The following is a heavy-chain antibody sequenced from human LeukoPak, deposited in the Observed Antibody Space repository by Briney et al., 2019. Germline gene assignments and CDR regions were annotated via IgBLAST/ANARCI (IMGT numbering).Heavy chain of an antibody. CDR3: ARFSQYYDSPTHYLDY. CDR2: TYYTGST. V-gene: IGHV4-59*08. Sequence: SEALSLTCTVSGVSISSYYWSWIRQPPGAGLEWLAYTYYTGSTNYNPSLKTRLTISVDTSKNQFSLRLNSVTAADTAVYYCARFSQYYDSPTHYLDYWGQGILVTVSS. J-gene: IGHJ4*02. CDR1: GVSISSYY. D-gene: IGHD2/OR15-2a*01.